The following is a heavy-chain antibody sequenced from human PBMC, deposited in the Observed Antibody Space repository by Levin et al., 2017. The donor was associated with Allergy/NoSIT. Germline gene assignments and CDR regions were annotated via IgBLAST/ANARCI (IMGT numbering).Heavy chain of an antibody. D-gene: IGHD6-6*01. Sequence: GESLKISCAASGFTFSSYAMHWVRQAPGKGLEWVAVISYDGSNKYYADSVKGRFTISRDNSKNTLYLQMNSLRAEDTAVYYCARGGRIAARKFDYWGQGTLVTVSS. V-gene: IGHV3-30-3*01. CDR1: GFTFSSYA. J-gene: IGHJ4*02. CDR2: ISYDGSNK. CDR3: ARGGRIAARKFDY.